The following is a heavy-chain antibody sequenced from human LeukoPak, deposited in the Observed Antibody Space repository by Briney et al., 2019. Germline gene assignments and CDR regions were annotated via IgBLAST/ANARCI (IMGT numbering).Heavy chain of an antibody. V-gene: IGHV3-53*01. D-gene: IGHD2-21*02. J-gene: IGHJ1*01. Sequence: GGSLRLSCAASGFSVSSNSMSWVRQAPGKGLEWVSVIYSGGSTYYADSVKGRFTISRDNSKNTQYLQMKSLRAEDTAVYYCARTDETAPAEDFQHWGQGTLVTVSS. CDR1: GFSVSSNS. CDR3: ARTDETAPAEDFQH. CDR2: IYSGGST.